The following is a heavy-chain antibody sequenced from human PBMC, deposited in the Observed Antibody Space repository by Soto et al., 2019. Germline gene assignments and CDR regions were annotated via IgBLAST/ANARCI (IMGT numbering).Heavy chain of an antibody. V-gene: IGHV3-21*01. CDR2: ISDSSRFI. Sequence: PGGSLRLSCAASGFIFSDYTMNWVRQAPGKGLEWVSSISDSSRFIYYADSMKGRFTISRDNAKNSLYLQMNSLRAEDTAVYYRARRVSGAVFDFWGRGTLVTVSS. D-gene: IGHD1-26*01. J-gene: IGHJ4*02. CDR1: GFIFSDYT. CDR3: ARRVSGAVFDF.